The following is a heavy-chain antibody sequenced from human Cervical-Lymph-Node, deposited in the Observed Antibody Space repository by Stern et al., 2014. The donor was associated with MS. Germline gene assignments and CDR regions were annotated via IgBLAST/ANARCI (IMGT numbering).Heavy chain of an antibody. CDR1: GGSISSGDYY. V-gene: IGHV4-30-4*01. Sequence: VQLVESGPGLVKPSQTLSLTCTVSGGSISSGDYYWSWIRQPPGKGLEWIGYIFYSGSTYYNPSLKSRVTISVDTSKKQFSLKLSSVTAADTAVYYCARGGNPNWFDPWGQGTLVTVSS. D-gene: IGHD1-14*01. CDR3: ARGGNPNWFDP. J-gene: IGHJ5*02. CDR2: IFYSGST.